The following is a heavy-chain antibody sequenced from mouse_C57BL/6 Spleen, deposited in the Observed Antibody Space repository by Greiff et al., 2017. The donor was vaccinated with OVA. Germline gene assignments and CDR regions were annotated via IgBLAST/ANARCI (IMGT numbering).Heavy chain of an antibody. CDR2: IRNKANGYTT. V-gene: IGHV7-3*01. CDR3: ARYGVGSRYFDV. Sequence: EVKLLESGGGLVQPGGSLSLSCAASGFTFTDYYMSWVRQPPGKALEWLGFIRNKANGYTTEYSAPVKGRFTISRDNSQSILYLQMNALRAEDSATYYCARYGVGSRYFDVWGTGTTVTVSS. CDR1: GFTFTDYY. J-gene: IGHJ1*03. D-gene: IGHD1-1*02.